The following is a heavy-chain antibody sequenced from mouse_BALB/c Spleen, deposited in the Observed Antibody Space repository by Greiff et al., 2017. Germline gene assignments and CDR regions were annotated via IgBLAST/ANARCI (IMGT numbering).Heavy chain of an antibody. J-gene: IGHJ3*01. D-gene: IGHD2-9*01. CDR1: GFTFSNYW. Sequence: EVKLEESGGGLVQPGGSMKLSCVASGFTFSNYWMNWVRQSPEKGLEWVAEIRLKSNNYATHYAVSVKGRFTISRDDSKSSVYLQIDNLRAEDTGIYYCTRPYYGFSWFADWGQGTLVTVSA. CDR3: TRPYYGFSWFAD. CDR2: IRLKSNNYAT. V-gene: IGHV6-6*02.